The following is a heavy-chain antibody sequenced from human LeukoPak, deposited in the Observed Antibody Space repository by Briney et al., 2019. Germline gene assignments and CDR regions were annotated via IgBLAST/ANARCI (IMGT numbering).Heavy chain of an antibody. J-gene: IGHJ2*01. D-gene: IGHD3-22*01. V-gene: IGHV1-2*02. CDR2: INPNSGGT. CDR3: AREYYYDSSGYSPVYWYFDL. Sequence: ASVKVSCKASGYTFTSYGISWVRQAPGQGLEWMGWINPNSGGTNYAQKFQGRVTMTRDTSISTAYMELSRLRSDDTAVYYCAREYYYDSSGYSPVYWYFDLWGRGTLVTVSS. CDR1: GYTFTSYG.